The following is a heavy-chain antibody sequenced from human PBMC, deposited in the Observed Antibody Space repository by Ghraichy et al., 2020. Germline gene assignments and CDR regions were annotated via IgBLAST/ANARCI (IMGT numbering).Heavy chain of an antibody. CDR3: AHSPFYGSVGY. V-gene: IGHV2-5*01. D-gene: IGHD3-10*01. J-gene: IGHJ4*02. CDR2: IYWSDDK. CDR1: GFSLRTSGVG. Sequence: SGPTLVKPTQTLTLTCTFSGFSLRTSGVGVGWIRQPPGKALKWLALIYWSDDKHYSPSLKSRLTITKDTSKNQVVLTMTNMDPVDTATYYCAHSPFYGSVGYWGQGTLVTVSS.